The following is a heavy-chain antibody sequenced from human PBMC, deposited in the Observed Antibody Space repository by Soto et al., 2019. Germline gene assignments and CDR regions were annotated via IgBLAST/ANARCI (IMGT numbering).Heavy chain of an antibody. CDR2: VYYTGRT. D-gene: IGHD2-2*02. CDR1: GASISSSTSY. CDR3: ARQEIPIIPATIGWFDP. Sequence: QLQLQESGPGLVKPSETLSLTCSVSGASISSSTSYWAWIRQPPGKGLEWIGSVYYTGRTYYNASVNSRVTISVDTSKNQFSLELSSVTAADTAVFYCARQEIPIIPATIGWFDPWGQGILVTVSS. V-gene: IGHV4-39*01. J-gene: IGHJ5*02.